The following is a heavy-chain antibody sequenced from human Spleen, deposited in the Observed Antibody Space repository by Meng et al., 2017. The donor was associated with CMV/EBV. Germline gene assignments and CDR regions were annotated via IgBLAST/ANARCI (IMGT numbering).Heavy chain of an antibody. V-gene: IGHV3-30*19. CDR1: GCTFSSDG. D-gene: IGHD1-1*01. CDR3: VRDGDRTNWPFDC. Sequence: QVQQVESGGGVVQRGGSVGLSCAASGCTFSSDGMHWVRQAPGKGLEWVASISDDGNFDDYADSVKGRFTVSRDNFRKTIYLHMNSVRPEDAAVYYCVRDGDRTNWPFDCWGQGTAVTVSS. CDR2: ISDDGNFD. J-gene: IGHJ4*02.